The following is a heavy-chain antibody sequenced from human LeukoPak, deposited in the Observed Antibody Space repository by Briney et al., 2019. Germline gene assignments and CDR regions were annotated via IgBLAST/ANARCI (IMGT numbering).Heavy chain of an antibody. CDR3: AREGLVYGLDY. CDR2: INNDGSGT. J-gene: IGHJ4*02. D-gene: IGHD3-10*01. V-gene: IGHV3-74*01. CDR1: GFTFSTYW. Sequence: GGSLRLSCAASGFTFSTYWMHWVRQVPGKGLVWVSRINNDGSGTFYADSVKGRFTISRDNSKNTLYLQMNSLRAEDTAVYYCAREGLVYGLDYWGQGTLITVSS.